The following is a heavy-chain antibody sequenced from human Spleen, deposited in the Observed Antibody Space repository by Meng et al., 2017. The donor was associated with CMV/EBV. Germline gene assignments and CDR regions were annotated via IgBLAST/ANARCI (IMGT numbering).Heavy chain of an antibody. CDR2: VYYRGSP. CDR3: ARGEQLDKANYYYYYGMDV. D-gene: IGHD6-13*01. Sequence: SETLSLTCSVSGGSIRSYFWSWIRQPPGKGLEWIGYVYYRGSPDYSPSLKSRVRISVDTSKNQFSLRLSSVTAADTAVYYCARGEQLDKANYYYYYGMDVWGQGTTVTVSS. V-gene: IGHV4-59*01. CDR1: GGSIRSYF. J-gene: IGHJ6*02.